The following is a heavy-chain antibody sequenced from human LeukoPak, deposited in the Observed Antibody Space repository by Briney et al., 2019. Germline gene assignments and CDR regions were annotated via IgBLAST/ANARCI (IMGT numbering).Heavy chain of an antibody. D-gene: IGHD6-19*01. CDR2: ISDDGNTK. J-gene: IGHJ4*02. CDR3: ARAPGGSGWEYNFDY. CDR1: GFTFSSYG. Sequence: GGSLRLSCAASGFTFSSYGMHWVRQAPGKGLEWVAVISDDGNTKYYADSVKGRFTISRDNSKNTLYLQMNSLRAEDTAVYYCARAPGGSGWEYNFDYWGQGTLVTVSS. V-gene: IGHV3-30*03.